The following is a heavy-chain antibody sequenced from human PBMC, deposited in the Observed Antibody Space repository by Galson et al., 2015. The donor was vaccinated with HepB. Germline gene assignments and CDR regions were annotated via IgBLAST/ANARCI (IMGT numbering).Heavy chain of an antibody. CDR1: GGTFTSYS. CDR3: ARGPWGSGSYYPPFDY. Sequence: SVKVSCKASGGTFTSYSFNWVRQAPGQGLEWMGRIIPSLNIANYAQGFQGRVTITADRSTSTAYMEVRSLRSEDTAVYYCARGPWGSGSYYPPFDYWGQGTLVTVSS. V-gene: IGHV1-69*02. CDR2: IIPSLNIA. D-gene: IGHD3-10*01. J-gene: IGHJ4*02.